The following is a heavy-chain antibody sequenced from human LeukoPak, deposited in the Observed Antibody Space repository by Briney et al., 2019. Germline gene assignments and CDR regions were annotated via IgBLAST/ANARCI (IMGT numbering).Heavy chain of an antibody. J-gene: IGHJ3*02. V-gene: IGHV3-21*01. CDR1: GFTFSSYS. D-gene: IGHD1-1*01. Sequence: GGSLRLSCAASGFTFSSYSMNWVRQAPGKGLEWVSSISSSSSYIYYADSVEGRFTISRDNAKNSLYLQMNSLRAEDTAVYYCAKSLFTSATGTGRAFHIWGQGTMVTVSS. CDR2: ISSSSSYI. CDR3: AKSLFTSATGTGRAFHI.